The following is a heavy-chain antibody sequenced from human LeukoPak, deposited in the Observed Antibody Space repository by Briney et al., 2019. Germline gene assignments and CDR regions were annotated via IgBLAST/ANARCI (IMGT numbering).Heavy chain of an antibody. V-gene: IGHV4-34*01. CDR1: GGSFSGYY. Sequence: SETLSLTCAVYGGSFSGYYWSWVRQPPGKGLEWIGEINHSGSTNYNPSLKSRVTISVDTSKNQFSLKLSSVTAADTAVYYCARLVDCSSTSCYAINNWFDPWGQGTLVTVSS. CDR2: INHSGST. D-gene: IGHD2-2*01. CDR3: ARLVDCSSTSCYAINNWFDP. J-gene: IGHJ5*02.